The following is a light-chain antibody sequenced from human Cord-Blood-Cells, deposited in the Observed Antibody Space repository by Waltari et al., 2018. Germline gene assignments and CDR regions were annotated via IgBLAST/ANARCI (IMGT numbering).Light chain of an antibody. CDR1: SSNIGAGYD. CDR3: QSYDSGLSSWV. J-gene: IGLJ3*02. CDR2: GNS. V-gene: IGLV1-40*01. Sequence: QSVLTQPPSVSGAPGQRVTIPCTGSSSNIGAGYDVPWYQHLPGTAPKLLISGNSSRPSGGPDRCSGAKSGSSASLAITGLQAEDEADDYCQSYDSGLSSWVFGGGTKLTVL.